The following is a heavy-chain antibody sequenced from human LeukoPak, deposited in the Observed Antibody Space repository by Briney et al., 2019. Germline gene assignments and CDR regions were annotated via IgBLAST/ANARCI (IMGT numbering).Heavy chain of an antibody. V-gene: IGHV3-23*01. J-gene: IGHJ4*02. Sequence: PGGSLRLSCAAFGFTLHSCAMSWVRQAPGEWPEWVAIISASGGRTYHADSVQGRCIISRDTSDNTVYLHINSLRAEDTAVYYCAKQRPYYDFWGPFDYWGQGIPVLVSS. CDR3: AKQRPYYDFWGPFDY. D-gene: IGHD3/OR15-3a*01. CDR1: GFTLHSCA. CDR2: ISASGGRT.